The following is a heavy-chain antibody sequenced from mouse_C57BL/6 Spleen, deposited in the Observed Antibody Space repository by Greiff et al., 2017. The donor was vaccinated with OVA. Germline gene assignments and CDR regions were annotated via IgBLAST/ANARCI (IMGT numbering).Heavy chain of an antibody. V-gene: IGHV14-3*01. J-gene: IGHJ2*01. Sequence: VQLQQSVAELVRPGASVKLSCTASGFNIQNTYMHWVKQRPEQGLEWIGRIDPANGNTKYAPKFQGKATITADTSSNTAYLQLSSLTSEDTAIYYCSLEGGYGNYNYWGQGTTLTVSS. D-gene: IGHD2-1*01. CDR3: SLEGGYGNYNY. CDR1: GFNIQNTY. CDR2: IDPANGNT.